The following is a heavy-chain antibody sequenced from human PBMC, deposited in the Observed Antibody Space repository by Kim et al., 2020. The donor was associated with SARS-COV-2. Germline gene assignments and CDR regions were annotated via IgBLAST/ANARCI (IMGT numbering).Heavy chain of an antibody. J-gene: IGHJ6*02. CDR2: IYYSGST. D-gene: IGHD1-1*01. CDR1: GGSISSYY. Sequence: SETLSLTCTVSGGSISSYYWSWIRQPPGKGLEWIGYIYYSGSTNYNPSLKSRVTVSVDTSKNQFSLKLSSVTAADTAVYYCARVDWNPSYYYGMDVWGQGTTVTVSS. CDR3: ARVDWNPSYYYGMDV. V-gene: IGHV4-59*01.